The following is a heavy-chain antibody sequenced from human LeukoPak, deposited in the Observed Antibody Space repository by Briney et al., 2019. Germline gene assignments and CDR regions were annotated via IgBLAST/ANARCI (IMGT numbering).Heavy chain of an antibody. V-gene: IGHV4-61*02. D-gene: IGHD2-15*01. CDR1: GGSISSGSYY. Sequence: SQTLFLTCTVSGGSISSGSYYWSWIRQPAGKGLEWIGRIYTSGSTNYNPSLKSRVTISVDTSKNQFSLKLSSVTAADTAVYYCARDVGYCSGGSCCAGYNWFDPWGQGTLVTVSS. CDR3: ARDVGYCSGGSCCAGYNWFDP. J-gene: IGHJ5*02. CDR2: IYTSGST.